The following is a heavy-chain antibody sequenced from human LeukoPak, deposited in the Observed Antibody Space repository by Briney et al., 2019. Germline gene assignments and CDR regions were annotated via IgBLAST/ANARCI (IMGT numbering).Heavy chain of an antibody. J-gene: IGHJ2*01. CDR2: IYYRSRWHY. CDR1: GDSVSSNSGS. Sequence: SQTLSLTCAISGDSVSSNSGSWSWIRQSPSRGPEWLGRIYYRSRWHYEYAVSVQNRISISPDTAKNQFSLQLNSMSPDDLAVYYCVSGGDWGFGWYFDVWGRGALVTVSS. V-gene: IGHV6-1*01. D-gene: IGHD7-27*01. CDR3: VSGGDWGFGWYFDV.